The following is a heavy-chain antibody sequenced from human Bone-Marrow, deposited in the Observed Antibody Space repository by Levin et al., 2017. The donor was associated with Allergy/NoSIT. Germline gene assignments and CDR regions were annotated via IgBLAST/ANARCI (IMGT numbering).Heavy chain of an antibody. J-gene: IGHJ1*01. CDR1: GGSFSGYY. CDR2: INHSGST. Sequence: SETLSLTCAVYGGSFSGYYWSWIRQPPGKGLEWIGEINHSGSTNYNPSLKSRVTISVDTSKNQFSLKLSSVTAADTAVYYCARSGYSYGPAEYFQHWGQGTLVTVSS. CDR3: ARSGYSYGPAEYFQH. D-gene: IGHD5-18*01. V-gene: IGHV4-34*01.